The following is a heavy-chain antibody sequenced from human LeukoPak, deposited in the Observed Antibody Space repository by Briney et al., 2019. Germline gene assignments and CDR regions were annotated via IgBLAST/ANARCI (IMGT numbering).Heavy chain of an antibody. CDR1: GFTFGDYA. CDR2: IRSKAYGGTT. CDR3: TKMAAYDILTGYLDY. J-gene: IGHJ4*02. Sequence: GGSLRLSCTASGFTFGDYAMSWVRQAPGKGLEWVGFIRSKAYGGTTEYAASVKGRFTISRDDSKSIAYLQMNSLKTEDTAVYFFTKMAAYDILTGYLDYWGQGTLVTVSS. D-gene: IGHD3-9*01. V-gene: IGHV3-49*04.